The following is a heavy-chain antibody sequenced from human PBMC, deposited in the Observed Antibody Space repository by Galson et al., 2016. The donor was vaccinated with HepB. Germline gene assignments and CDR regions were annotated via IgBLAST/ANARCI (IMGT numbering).Heavy chain of an antibody. V-gene: IGHV3-30-3*01. Sequence: SLRLSCAASGFTFSSYAMHWVRQAPGKGLEWVAVISYDGSNKYYADSVKGRFTISRDNSKNTLYLQMNGLRAEDTAVYYCARDRRRYFDWFVLWGQGTLVTVSS. J-gene: IGHJ4*02. CDR3: ARDRRRYFDWFVL. CDR1: GFTFSSYA. CDR2: ISYDGSNK. D-gene: IGHD3-9*01.